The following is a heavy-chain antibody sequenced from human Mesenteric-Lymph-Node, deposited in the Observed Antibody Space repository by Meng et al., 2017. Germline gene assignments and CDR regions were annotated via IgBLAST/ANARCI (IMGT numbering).Heavy chain of an antibody. CDR1: GYTFTTFG. V-gene: IGHV1-18*01. CDR2: ISPDTGDT. D-gene: IGHD6-13*01. CDR3: ARDGHGHISSWGCDY. Sequence: ASVKVSCKASGYTFTTFGISWVRQAPGQGLEWMGWISPDTGDTKYAQRLQGRVTMTTDTSTSTAYMELRSLRSDDTAVYYCARDGHGHISSWGCDYWGQGTLVTVSS. J-gene: IGHJ4*02.